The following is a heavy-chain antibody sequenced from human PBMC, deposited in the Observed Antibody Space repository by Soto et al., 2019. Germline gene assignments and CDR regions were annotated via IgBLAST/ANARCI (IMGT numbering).Heavy chain of an antibody. CDR3: ARGNSGRLEAFDI. Sequence: ASVKVSCKTSGYTFTGNYIHLVRQAPGQGLEWMGWINPNSGGTNYAQKFQGWVTMTRDTSITTAYMELTRLTSDDTAVYYCARGNSGRLEAFDIWGQGTMVTVSS. CDR2: INPNSGGT. J-gene: IGHJ3*02. V-gene: IGHV1-2*04. CDR1: GYTFTGNY. D-gene: IGHD6-19*01.